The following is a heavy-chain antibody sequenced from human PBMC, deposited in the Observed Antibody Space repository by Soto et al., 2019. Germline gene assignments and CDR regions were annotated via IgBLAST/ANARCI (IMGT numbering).Heavy chain of an antibody. V-gene: IGHV3-23*01. D-gene: IGHD2-2*01. CDR1: GFTFSSYA. J-gene: IGHJ4*02. CDR2: ISGSGGST. Sequence: GGSLRLSCAASGFTFSSYAMSWVRQAPGKGLEWVSAISGSGGSTYYADSVKGRFTISRDNSKNTLYLQMNSLRAEDTAVYYCAKDMKGGGQLLTFDYWGQGTLVTVSS. CDR3: AKDMKGGGQLLTFDY.